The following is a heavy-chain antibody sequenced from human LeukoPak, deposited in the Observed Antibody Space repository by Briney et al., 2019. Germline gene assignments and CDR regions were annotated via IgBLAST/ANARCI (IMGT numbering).Heavy chain of an antibody. V-gene: IGHV3-21*01. CDR3: ARDSIDNDFGSGPFDY. Sequence: GESLRLSCAASGFNFSRYTMNWLRPAPGKGLAWVSSISSSSTYIYYADSVKGRFTISRDNAKISLYLQMNSLRAEDTAVYDCARDSIDNDFGSGPFDYWGQGILVTVSS. J-gene: IGHJ4*02. CDR2: ISSSSTYI. D-gene: IGHD3-3*01. CDR1: GFNFSRYT.